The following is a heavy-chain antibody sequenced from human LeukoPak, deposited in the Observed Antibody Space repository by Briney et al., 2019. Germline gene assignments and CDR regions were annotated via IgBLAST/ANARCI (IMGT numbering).Heavy chain of an antibody. CDR1: GFTFSDYA. V-gene: IGHV3-23*01. CDR2: ISGGSSGST. Sequence: PGGSLRLSCAASGFTFSDYAMSWVRQAPGKGLEWLSVISGGSSGSTYYADSVTGRFTVSRDNSKNTLYLQMNSLRAEDTAVYYCAKVGFSGYYYFDYWGQGTLVTVSS. CDR3: AKVGFSGYYYFDY. J-gene: IGHJ4*02. D-gene: IGHD3-22*01.